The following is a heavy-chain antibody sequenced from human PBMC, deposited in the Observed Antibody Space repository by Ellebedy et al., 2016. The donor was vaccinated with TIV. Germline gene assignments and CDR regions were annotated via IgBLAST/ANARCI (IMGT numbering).Heavy chain of an antibody. CDR2: SLSDGDNK. J-gene: IGHJ4*02. V-gene: IGHV3-30*16. CDR3: RAGGDF. D-gene: IGHD1-14*01. Sequence: GESLKISCAASGFALSDFHMHWVRQAPGQGLECVAVSLSDGDNKYYGDSVKGRFSISRDNSKNTLYLQMNSLRIEDTAVYYCRAGGDFWGQGTLVTVSS. CDR1: GFALSDFH.